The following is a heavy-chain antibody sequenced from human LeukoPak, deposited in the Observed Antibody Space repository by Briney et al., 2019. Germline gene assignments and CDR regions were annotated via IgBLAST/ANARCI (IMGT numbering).Heavy chain of an antibody. Sequence: ASVKVSCKASGYTFTSYDINWVRQANGQGLEWMGWMNPNSGNTGYKQKFQGRVTMTRNTSITTAYMELSSLRSEDTAVYYCARVVVGATHDAFDIWGQGTMVTVSS. V-gene: IGHV1-8*01. D-gene: IGHD1-26*01. CDR1: GYTFTSYD. J-gene: IGHJ3*02. CDR2: MNPNSGNT. CDR3: ARVVVGATHDAFDI.